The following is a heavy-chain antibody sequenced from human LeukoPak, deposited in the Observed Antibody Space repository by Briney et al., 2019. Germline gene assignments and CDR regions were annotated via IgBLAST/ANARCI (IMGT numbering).Heavy chain of an antibody. D-gene: IGHD3-16*02. J-gene: IGHJ4*02. Sequence: SETLSLTCTVSGGSISSYYWSWIRQPAGKGLEWIGRIYTSGSTNYNPSLKSRVTISVDTSKNQFSLKLSSVTAADTAVYYCARENYDYVWGSYRYPDYWGQGTLVTVSS. V-gene: IGHV4-4*07. CDR1: GGSISSYY. CDR3: ARENYDYVWGSYRYPDY. CDR2: IYTSGST.